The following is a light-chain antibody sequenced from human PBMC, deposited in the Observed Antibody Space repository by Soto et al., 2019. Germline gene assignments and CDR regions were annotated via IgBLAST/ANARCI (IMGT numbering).Light chain of an antibody. Sequence: EIVLTQSPGTLSLSPGERATLSCRASQSVSSSYLAWYQKKPGQAPRLLIYGASNRANGIPDRFSGSGSGTDFTLTISRLEPEDFAVYYCQQYGSSPLWTFGQGTKVEIK. CDR2: GAS. CDR1: QSVSSSY. V-gene: IGKV3-20*01. J-gene: IGKJ1*01. CDR3: QQYGSSPLWT.